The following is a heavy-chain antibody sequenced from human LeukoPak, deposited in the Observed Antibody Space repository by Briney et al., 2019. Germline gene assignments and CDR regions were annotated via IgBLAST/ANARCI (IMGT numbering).Heavy chain of an antibody. J-gene: IGHJ6*03. V-gene: IGHV3-64*01. CDR3: ARVGEGRYYQYYSMDV. Sequence: GGSLRLSCAASGFTLSSYAMHWVRQAPGKGLEYVSAISKNGGNTYYANSVKGRFSISRDNSKNTLYLQMGSLRTEDMAVYYCARVGEGRYYQYYSMDVWGKGTTVTASS. D-gene: IGHD1-26*01. CDR2: ISKNGGNT. CDR1: GFTLSSYA.